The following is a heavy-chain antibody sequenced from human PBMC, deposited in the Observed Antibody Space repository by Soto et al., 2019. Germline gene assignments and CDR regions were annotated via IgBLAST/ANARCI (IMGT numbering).Heavy chain of an antibody. Sequence: ASVKVSCKASGYTFTSYGISWVRQAPGQGLEWIGWISAYNGNTNYAQKLQGRVTMTTDTSTSTAYMELRSLRSDDTAVYYCARDTPWSSNPTNSDYWGQGTLVTVSS. CDR3: ARDTPWSSNPTNSDY. CDR1: GYTFTSYG. J-gene: IGHJ4*02. V-gene: IGHV1-18*01. CDR2: ISAYNGNT. D-gene: IGHD2-15*01.